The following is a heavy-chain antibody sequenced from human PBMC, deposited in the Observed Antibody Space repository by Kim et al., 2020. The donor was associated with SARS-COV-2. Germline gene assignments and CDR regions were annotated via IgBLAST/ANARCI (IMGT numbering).Heavy chain of an antibody. D-gene: IGHD5-12*01. V-gene: IGHV3-23*01. CDR1: GFTFSSYA. CDR3: AKDMVARYSGYDFSYYFDY. Sequence: GGSLRLSCAASGFTFSSYAMSWVRQAPGKGLEWVSAISGSGGSTYYADSVKGRFTISRDNSKNTLYLQMNSLRAEDTAVYYCAKDMVARYSGYDFSYYFDYWGQGTLVTVSS. J-gene: IGHJ4*02. CDR2: ISGSGGST.